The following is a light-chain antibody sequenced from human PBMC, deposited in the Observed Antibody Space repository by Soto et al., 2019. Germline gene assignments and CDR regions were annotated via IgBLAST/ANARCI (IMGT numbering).Light chain of an antibody. Sequence: EIVFTQSPGTPSLSSGGRATPSCRASQSVSSSYLAWYQQKPGQAPRLLIYGASSKATGIPDRFSGSGSGTDFTLTISSLEPEDFAVYYCQQRSSWPPTFGRGTRLEIK. CDR3: QQRSSWPPT. V-gene: IGKV3D-20*02. CDR1: QSVSSSY. CDR2: GAS. J-gene: IGKJ5*01.